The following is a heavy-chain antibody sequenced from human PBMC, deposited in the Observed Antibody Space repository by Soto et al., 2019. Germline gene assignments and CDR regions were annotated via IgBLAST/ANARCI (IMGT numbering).Heavy chain of an antibody. D-gene: IGHD3-22*01. CDR2: IYYSGST. CDR3: ARPRSSGYAGEFDY. J-gene: IGHJ4*02. V-gene: IGHV4-59*01. CDR1: GGSISSYY. Sequence: QVQLQESGPGLVKPSETLSLTCTVSGGSISSYYWSWIRQPPGKGLEWIGFIYYSGSTNYNPSLKSRVTISVDTSQNQFSLMLTSVTAADTAVYYCARPRSSGYAGEFDYWGQGTLVTVSS.